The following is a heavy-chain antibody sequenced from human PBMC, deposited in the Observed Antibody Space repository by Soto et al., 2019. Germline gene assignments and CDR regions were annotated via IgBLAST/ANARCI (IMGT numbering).Heavy chain of an antibody. CDR2: INPKSGGT. CDR1: ADTFTSYY. Sequence: ASVKVSCKAPADTFTSYYIHWVRQAPGQGLEWMGWINPKSGGTKYAEKFQGRVSMTGDTSITTAYLELSSLTSDDTAVYYCATDRVAFDMWGQGTKVTVSS. J-gene: IGHJ3*02. CDR3: ATDRVAFDM. D-gene: IGHD3-22*01. V-gene: IGHV1-2*02.